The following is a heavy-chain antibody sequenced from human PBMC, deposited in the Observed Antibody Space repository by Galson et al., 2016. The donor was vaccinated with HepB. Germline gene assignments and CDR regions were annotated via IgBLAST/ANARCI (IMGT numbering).Heavy chain of an antibody. J-gene: IGHJ5*02. D-gene: IGHD6-19*01. CDR3: ARMFPLYSSGWYVRGDGWFDA. CDR2: ISGDGRTI. CDR1: GFTFSYYY. V-gene: IGHV3-11*01. Sequence: SLRLSCATSGFTFSYYYMSWIRQAPGKGLEWVSYISGDGRTIIYADSVKGRFTLSRDNAKNSLYLHMNSLTGEDLAVYYCARMFPLYSSGWYVRGDGWFDAWGQGTLVTVSS.